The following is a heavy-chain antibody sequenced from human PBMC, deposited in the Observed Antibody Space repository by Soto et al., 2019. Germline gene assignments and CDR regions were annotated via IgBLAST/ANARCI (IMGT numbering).Heavy chain of an antibody. Sequence: SETLSLTCTVSGGSISSSSYYWGWLRQPPGKGLEWIGSIYYSGSTYYNPSLKSRVTISVDTSKNQFSLKLSSVTAADTAVYYCARHNRGSGWSQYYYYGMDVWGQGTTVTVSS. J-gene: IGHJ6*02. CDR2: IYYSGST. CDR1: GGSISSSSYY. D-gene: IGHD6-19*01. CDR3: ARHNRGSGWSQYYYYGMDV. V-gene: IGHV4-39*01.